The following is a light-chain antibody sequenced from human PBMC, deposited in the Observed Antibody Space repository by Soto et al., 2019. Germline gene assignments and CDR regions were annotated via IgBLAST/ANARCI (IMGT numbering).Light chain of an antibody. V-gene: IGKV3-11*01. Sequence: EIVLTQSPATLSLSPGERATLSCRASQSVSSYLAWYQQKPGQAPRLLIYDASNRATGIPARFSGSGSGTGFTLTISSLEPEDFAVYYCHQRSNWPPTFGPGTKVDI. J-gene: IGKJ3*01. CDR2: DAS. CDR3: HQRSNWPPT. CDR1: QSVSSY.